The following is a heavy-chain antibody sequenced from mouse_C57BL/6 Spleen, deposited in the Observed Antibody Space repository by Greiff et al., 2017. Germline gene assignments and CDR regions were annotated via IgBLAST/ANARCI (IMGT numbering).Heavy chain of an antibody. J-gene: IGHJ4*01. V-gene: IGHV1-81*01. CDR1: GYTFTSYG. Sequence: QVQLQQSGAELARPGASVKLSCKASGYTFTSYGISWVKQRTGQGLEWIGEIYPRSGNTYYNEKFKGKATLTADKSSSTAYMELRSLTSEDSAVYVWARWDDDGYSYAMDCWGQGTSVTVSS. CDR2: IYPRSGNT. CDR3: ARWDDDGYSYAMDC. D-gene: IGHD2-3*01.